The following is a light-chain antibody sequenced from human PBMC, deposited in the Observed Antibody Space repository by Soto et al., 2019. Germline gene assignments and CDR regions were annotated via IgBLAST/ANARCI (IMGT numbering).Light chain of an antibody. CDR3: SSYAGSSNV. J-gene: IGLJ1*01. Sequence: QSVLPQPPSASGSPGQSVAISCTVTSSDVGGYNYVSWYKLHPGKAPKLMIYEVNKRPSGVPDRFSGSKSGNTASLTVSGLQSEDEADYYCSSYAGSSNVFGTGTKVTGL. CDR2: EVN. V-gene: IGLV2-8*01. CDR1: SSDVGGYNY.